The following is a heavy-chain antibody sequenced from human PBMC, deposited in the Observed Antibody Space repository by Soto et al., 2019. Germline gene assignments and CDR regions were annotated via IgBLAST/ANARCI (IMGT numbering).Heavy chain of an antibody. V-gene: IGHV3-30*18. CDR1: GFTFSTYG. CDR2: ISYDGTNK. J-gene: IGHJ6*02. Sequence: QVQLVESGGGEVQPGRSLTISCAASGFTFSTYGMHWVRQTPGKGLEWVAVISYDGTNKFYSDSVEGRFTISRDNFKNTLTLHMNSLRADDTAVYSCAKDLQSYGDYDYYCYGMDVWGLGTRVTVSS. D-gene: IGHD4-17*01. CDR3: AKDLQSYGDYDYYCYGMDV.